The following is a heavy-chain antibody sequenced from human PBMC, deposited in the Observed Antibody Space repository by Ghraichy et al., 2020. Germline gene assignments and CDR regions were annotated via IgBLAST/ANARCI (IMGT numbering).Heavy chain of an antibody. CDR1: GFTFNSYA. Sequence: GGSLRLSCAASGFTFNSYATSWVRQAPGKGLEWVSAISGSGGGTYYADSVKGRFTISRDNSRNTLYLQMNSLRAEDTAVYYCAKERGYSYGSQVYGMDVWGQGTTVTVSS. CDR2: ISGSGGGT. D-gene: IGHD5-18*01. CDR3: AKERGYSYGSQVYGMDV. J-gene: IGHJ6*02. V-gene: IGHV3-23*01.